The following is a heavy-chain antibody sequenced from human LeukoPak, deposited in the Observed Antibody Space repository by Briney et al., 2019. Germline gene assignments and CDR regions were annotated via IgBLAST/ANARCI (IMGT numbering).Heavy chain of an antibody. V-gene: IGHV4-34*01. CDR2: INHSGST. D-gene: IGHD3-3*01. CDR3: ARGRLDFWSGYSNKGVRNWFDP. J-gene: IGHJ5*02. CDR1: GGSFSGYY. Sequence: SETLSLTCAVYGGSFSGYYWSWIRQPPGKGLEWIGEINHSGSTNYNPSLKSRVTISVDTSKNQFSLKLSSVTAADTAVYYCARGRLDFWSGYSNKGVRNWFDPWGQGTLVTVSS.